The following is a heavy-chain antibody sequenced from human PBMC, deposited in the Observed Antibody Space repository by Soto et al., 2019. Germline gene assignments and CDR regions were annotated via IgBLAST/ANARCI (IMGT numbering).Heavy chain of an antibody. D-gene: IGHD3-9*01. CDR2: IYYRGNA. CDR3: ASLEGLATISYYFDF. J-gene: IGHJ4*02. CDR1: DDSINSDKYY. Sequence: SETLSLTCSVSDDSINSDKYYWGWIRQPPGKGLEWIGSIYYRGNAYYNPSPQTRVTISLDKSKSQFSLKLNSVTAADSAVYFCASLEGLATISYYFDFWGPGALVTVSS. V-gene: IGHV4-39*01.